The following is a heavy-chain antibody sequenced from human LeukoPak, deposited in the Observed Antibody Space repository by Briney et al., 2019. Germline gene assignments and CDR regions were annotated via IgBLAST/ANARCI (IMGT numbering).Heavy chain of an antibody. D-gene: IGHD3-16*01. CDR1: GCSISSHY. CDR2: IYYSGST. CDR3: ARDSTLGYFDP. V-gene: IGHV4-59*11. Sequence: PSEPLSLTCTVSGCSISSHYWSWIRQPPGKGLEWIGYIYYSGSTNYNPSLKSRVTMSVDTSKNQFSLKLSSVTAADTAVYYCARDSTLGYFDPWGQGTLVTVSS. J-gene: IGHJ5*02.